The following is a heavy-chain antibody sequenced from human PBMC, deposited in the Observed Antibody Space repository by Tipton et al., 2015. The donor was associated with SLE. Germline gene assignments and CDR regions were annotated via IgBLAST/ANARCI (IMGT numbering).Heavy chain of an antibody. CDR2: ICYTGST. V-gene: IGHV4-39*07. J-gene: IGHJ6*03. CDR3: AREYQLPLGTSYYYYMAV. Sequence: TLSLTCTVSDGSISSTNYYWGWIRQPPGKGLEWIGSICYTGSTYYNPSLKSRVSFSIDTSKHQFSLNLGSVTATDTAVYYCAREYQLPLGTSYYYYMAVWGKGTSVTVSS. CDR1: DGSISSTNYY. D-gene: IGHD2-2*01.